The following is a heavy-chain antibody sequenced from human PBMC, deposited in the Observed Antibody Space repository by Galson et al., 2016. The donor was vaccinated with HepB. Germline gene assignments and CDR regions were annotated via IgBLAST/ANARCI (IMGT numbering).Heavy chain of an antibody. CDR3: ARDGNHGYDMDY. Sequence: SLRLSCAASGFTFSGYNMDWVRQAPGKGLEWVSYISSGSSAIYYADSVKGRFTIPRDNAKNSLYLQMNSLRDEDTAIYFCARDGNHGYDMDYWGQGTLVTVSS. D-gene: IGHD1-14*01. CDR2: ISSGSSAI. CDR1: GFTFSGYN. V-gene: IGHV3-48*02. J-gene: IGHJ4*02.